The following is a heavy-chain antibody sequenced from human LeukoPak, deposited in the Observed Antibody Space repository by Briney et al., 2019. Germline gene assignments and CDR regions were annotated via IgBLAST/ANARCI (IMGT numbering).Heavy chain of an antibody. V-gene: IGHV4-39*07. J-gene: IGHJ4*02. CDR1: GGSISSSSYY. CDR2: IYYSGST. Sequence: PSETLSLTCTVSGGSISSSSYYWGWIRQPPGKGLEWIGSIYYSGSTYYNPSLKSRVTISVDTSKNQFSLKLSSVTAADTAVYYCARDPGGDYYDSSGYRGGWGQGTLVTVSS. CDR3: ARDPGGDYYDSSGYRGG. D-gene: IGHD3-22*01.